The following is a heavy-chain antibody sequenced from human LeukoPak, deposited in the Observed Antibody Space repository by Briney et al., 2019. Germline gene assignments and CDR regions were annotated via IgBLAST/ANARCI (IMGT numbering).Heavy chain of an antibody. CDR2: LNPNSGDT. V-gene: IGHV1-2*02. D-gene: IGHD2-2*01. J-gene: IGHJ4*02. CDR3: ARDGEVRQGHCSTTSCPVDY. Sequence: ASVKVSCKASGYTFTAYSMHWVRQAPGQGLEYMGWLNPNSGDTNSAQRFQGGVTMTRDTSMSTAYMELSGLRFDDTAVYYCARDGEVRQGHCSTTSCPVDYWGQGTLITVSS. CDR1: GYTFTAYS.